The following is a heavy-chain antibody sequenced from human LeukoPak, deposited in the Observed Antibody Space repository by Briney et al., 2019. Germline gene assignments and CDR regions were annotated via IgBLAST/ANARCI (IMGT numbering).Heavy chain of an antibody. Sequence: SETLSLTCTVSGGSISSYYWSWIRQPPGKGLEWIGYILYSGSTNYNPSLKSRVTISVDTSKNQFSLQLNPVTPEDTAVYYCARETYSSSPITLGDAFDIWGQGTMVTVSS. CDR1: GGSISSYY. CDR3: ARETYSSSPITLGDAFDI. J-gene: IGHJ3*02. D-gene: IGHD6-13*01. V-gene: IGHV4-59*12. CDR2: ILYSGST.